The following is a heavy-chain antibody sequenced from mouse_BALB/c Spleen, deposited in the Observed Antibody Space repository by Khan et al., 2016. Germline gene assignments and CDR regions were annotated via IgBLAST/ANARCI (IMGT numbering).Heavy chain of an antibody. CDR1: GYTFSNYW. CDR3: ARAWYSMDY. Sequence: QVQLQQSGAELMKPGASVKISCKATGYTFSNYWIEWVKQRPGHGLEWIGDILPGNANSNYNENLKGKATLTADTSSNTAYIQLSSLTSEAFAVCYCARAWYSMDYWGQGTSVTVSS. CDR2: ILPGNANS. V-gene: IGHV1-9*01. J-gene: IGHJ4*01.